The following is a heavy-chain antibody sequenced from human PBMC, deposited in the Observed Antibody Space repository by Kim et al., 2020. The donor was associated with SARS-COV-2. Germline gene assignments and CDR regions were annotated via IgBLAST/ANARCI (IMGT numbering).Heavy chain of an antibody. Sequence: SETLSLTCTVSGGSISSYYWSWIRQPAGKGLEWIGRIYTSGSTNYNPSLKSRVTMSVDTSKNQFSLKLSSVTAADTAVYYCARDHADSAAATRGAYYYYYMDVWGKGTTVTVSS. CDR2: IYTSGST. J-gene: IGHJ6*03. D-gene: IGHD2-15*01. V-gene: IGHV4-4*07. CDR3: ARDHADSAAATRGAYYYYYMDV. CDR1: GGSISSYY.